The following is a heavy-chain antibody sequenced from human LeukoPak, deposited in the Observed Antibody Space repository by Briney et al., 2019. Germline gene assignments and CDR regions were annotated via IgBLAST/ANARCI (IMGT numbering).Heavy chain of an antibody. CDR3: GRPKTTTSWDAFDS. Sequence: ASVKVSCKASGYTFTGYYMRWVRQAPGQGREWMGWINTNSGGTNYAQKFQGRVTMTRDTSISTAYMELSRLRSDDTAVYYCGRPKTTTSWDAFDSWGQGTMVSVSS. D-gene: IGHD1-14*01. CDR1: GYTFTGYY. J-gene: IGHJ3*02. V-gene: IGHV1-2*02. CDR2: INTNSGGT.